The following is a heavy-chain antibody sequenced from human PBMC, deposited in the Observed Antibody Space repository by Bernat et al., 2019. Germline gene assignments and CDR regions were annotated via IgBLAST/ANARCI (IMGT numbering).Heavy chain of an antibody. CDR2: RSDDGSNK. J-gene: IGHJ4*02. CDR3: ARPYYYASRGYYDFGY. V-gene: IGHV3-30-3*01. CDR1: GFTFSSYA. Sequence: QVQLVESGGGVVQPGGSLRLSCAASGFTFSSYAMHWVRQAPGKGLGWGAVRSDDGSNKYYADSVKGRFTISRDNSNNTLYLQMNSLRVKDTAVYYCARPYYYASRGYYDFGYWGQGTLVTVSS. D-gene: IGHD3-22*01.